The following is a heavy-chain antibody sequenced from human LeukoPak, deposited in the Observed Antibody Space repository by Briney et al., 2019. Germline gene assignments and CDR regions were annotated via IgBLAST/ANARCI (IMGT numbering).Heavy chain of an antibody. CDR3: ARCGSGSYRDY. V-gene: IGHV4-34*01. CDR1: GGSFSGYY. D-gene: IGHD6-19*01. CDR2: INHSGST. Sequence: SETLSLTCAVYGGSFSGYYWSWIRQPPGKGLEWIGEINHSGSTNYNPSLKSRVTISVDTSKNQFSLKLSSVTAADTAVYYCARCGSGSYRDYWGQGTLVTVSS. J-gene: IGHJ4*02.